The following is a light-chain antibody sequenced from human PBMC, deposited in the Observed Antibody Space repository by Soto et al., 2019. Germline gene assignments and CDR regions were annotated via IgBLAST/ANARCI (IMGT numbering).Light chain of an antibody. V-gene: IGKV1-5*03. CDR3: QQYSIFSRT. CDR2: KAS. CDR1: QSISSW. Sequence: DIQMTQSPSTVSASVGDRVTITCRASQSISSWLAWYQQKPGKAPKLLIQKASSLESGVTSRFSGSGSGTEFTVAISSLQPDDFATYYCQQYSIFSRTFGGGTKVEIK. J-gene: IGKJ4*01.